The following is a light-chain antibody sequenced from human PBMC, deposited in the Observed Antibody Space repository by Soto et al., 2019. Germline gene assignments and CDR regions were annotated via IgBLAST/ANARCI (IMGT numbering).Light chain of an antibody. CDR1: QSVRSNY. CDR3: QHYGSSAYT. V-gene: IGKV3-20*01. J-gene: IGKJ2*01. Sequence: EFVLTQSRGTLSLSPGERATLSCRASQSVRSNYLAWYQQKPGQSPRLLIYGASNRATGIPDRFSGSGSGTDFTLTISRLEPEDFAVFYCQHYGSSAYTFGQGTTLEIK. CDR2: GAS.